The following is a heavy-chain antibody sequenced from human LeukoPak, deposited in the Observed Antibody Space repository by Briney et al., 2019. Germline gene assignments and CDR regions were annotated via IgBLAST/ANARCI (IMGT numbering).Heavy chain of an antibody. J-gene: IGHJ6*02. CDR2: ISGSAVTT. D-gene: IGHD5-12*01. V-gene: IGHV3-23*01. Sequence: PGGSLRLSCAASGFTFGSYAMSWVRQAPGKGLEWVSAISGSAVTTYYADSVKGRFTISRDNSKNTLYLQMNSLRAEDTAVYYCAKDRESPDKGHSGITRHYYGMDVWGQGTTVTVSS. CDR3: AKDRESPDKGHSGITRHYYGMDV. CDR1: GFTFGSYA.